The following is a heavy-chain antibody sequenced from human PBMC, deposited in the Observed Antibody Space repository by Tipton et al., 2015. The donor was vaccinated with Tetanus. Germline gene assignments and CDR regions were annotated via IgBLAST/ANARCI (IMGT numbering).Heavy chain of an antibody. CDR1: GEALVRGGYY. Sequence: GEALVRGGYYWTWIRHLPGKGLEWIGYIYHTGAAHYNPSLKSRVTLSVDMSKNQFFLKMISMTAADTAVYFCARDDGRGGPFDYWGQGTLVTVSS. J-gene: IGHJ4*02. CDR3: ARDDGRGGPFDY. V-gene: IGHV4-31*02. CDR2: IYHTGAA. D-gene: IGHD3-10*01.